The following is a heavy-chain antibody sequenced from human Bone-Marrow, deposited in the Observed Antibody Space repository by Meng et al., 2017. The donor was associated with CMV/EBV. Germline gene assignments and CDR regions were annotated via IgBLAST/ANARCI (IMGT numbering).Heavy chain of an antibody. Sequence: ASVKVSCKASGYTFTSYGISWVRQAPGQGLEWMGWISAYNGNTNYAQKFQGRVTITTDESTSTAYMELSSLRSEDTAVYYCARDTPVRTAAANKGYYYYYGMDVWGQGTTVTVSS. J-gene: IGHJ6*02. CDR3: ARDTPVRTAAANKGYYYYYGMDV. CDR2: ISAYNGNT. D-gene: IGHD6-13*01. CDR1: GYTFTSYG. V-gene: IGHV1-18*01.